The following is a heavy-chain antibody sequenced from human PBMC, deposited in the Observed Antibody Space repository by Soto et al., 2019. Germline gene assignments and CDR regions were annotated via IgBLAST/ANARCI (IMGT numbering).Heavy chain of an antibody. V-gene: IGHV6-1*01. CDR2: TYYRSKWYN. CDR3: ARVWWELPYYYYGMDV. D-gene: IGHD1-26*01. Sequence: SQTLSLTCAISGDSVSSNSAAWNWIRQSPSRGLEWLGRTYYRSKWYNDYAVSVKGRITINPDTSKNQFSLQLNSVTPEDTAVYYCARVWWELPYYYYGMDVWGQGTTVTVSS. CDR1: GDSVSSNSAA. J-gene: IGHJ6*02.